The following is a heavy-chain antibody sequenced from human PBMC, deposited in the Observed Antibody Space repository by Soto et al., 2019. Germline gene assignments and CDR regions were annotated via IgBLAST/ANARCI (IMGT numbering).Heavy chain of an antibody. J-gene: IGHJ4*02. CDR2: MNPNSGNT. CDR1: GYTFTSYD. CDR3: ARISCTNGVCYPWFDY. V-gene: IGHV1-8*01. D-gene: IGHD2-8*01. Sequence: ASVKVSCKASGYTFTSYDINWVRQATGQGLEWMGWMNPNSGNTGYAQKFQGRVTMTRSTSISTAYMELSSLRSEDTAVYYCARISCTNGVCYPWFDYWGQGTLVPSPQ.